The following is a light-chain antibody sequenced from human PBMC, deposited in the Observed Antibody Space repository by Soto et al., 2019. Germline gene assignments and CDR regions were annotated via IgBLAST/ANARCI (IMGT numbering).Light chain of an antibody. J-gene: IGKJ5*01. CDR1: QSISSN. Sequence: DIVMTQSPGTLSLSPGERATLSCRASQSISSNYLAWYQQKPGQSPRLLIYDASKRATGIPARFSGSGSGTDFTLTISSLEPEDCAVYYCQQRSNWPPITFGQGTRLEIK. CDR3: QQRSNWPPIT. V-gene: IGKV3-11*01. CDR2: DAS.